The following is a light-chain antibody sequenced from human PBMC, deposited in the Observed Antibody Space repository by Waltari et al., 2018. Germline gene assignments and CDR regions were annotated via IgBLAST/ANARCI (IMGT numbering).Light chain of an antibody. V-gene: IGKV1-8*01. CDR3: QQSFNTPRT. CDR2: AAS. Sequence: AIRITQSPSSLSASTGDRVTITCRASQGISSYLAWYQQKPGKAPKVLIYAASTLQSGVPSRFSGSGSGTDFTLTISSLQPEDFATYYCQQSFNTPRTFGQGTKLEIK. CDR1: QGISSY. J-gene: IGKJ2*01.